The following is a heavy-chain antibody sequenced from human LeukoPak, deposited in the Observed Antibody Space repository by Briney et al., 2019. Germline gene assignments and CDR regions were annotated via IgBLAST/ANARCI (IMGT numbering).Heavy chain of an antibody. J-gene: IGHJ6*02. CDR3: ARDEYSSSSYYYYYGMDV. CDR2: ISSSGSTI. Sequence: GGSLRLSCAASGFTFSDYYMSWIRQAPGKGLEWVSYISSSGSTIYYADSVKGRFTISRDNAKNSLYLQMNSLRAEDTAVYYCARDEYSSSSYYYYYGMDVWGQGTTVTVSS. V-gene: IGHV3-11*01. D-gene: IGHD6-6*01. CDR1: GFTFSDYY.